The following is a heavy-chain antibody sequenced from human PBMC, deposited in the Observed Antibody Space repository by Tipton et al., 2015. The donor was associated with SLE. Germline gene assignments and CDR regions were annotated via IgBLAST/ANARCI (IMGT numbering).Heavy chain of an antibody. CDR1: GGSISSYY. Sequence: LRLSCTVSGGSISSYYWSWIRQPPGKGLEWIGYIYYSGSTNYNPSLKSRVTISVDTSKHQFSLKLSSVTAADTAVYYCARGSRYSGRRGYHWFLKLWRRGTLATVS. V-gene: IGHV4-59*01. D-gene: IGHD3-22*01. J-gene: IGHJ2*01. CDR3: ARGSRYSGRRGYHWFLKL. CDR2: IYYSGST.